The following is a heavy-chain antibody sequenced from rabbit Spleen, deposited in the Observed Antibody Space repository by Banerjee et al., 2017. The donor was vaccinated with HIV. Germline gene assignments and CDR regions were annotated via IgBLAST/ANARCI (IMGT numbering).Heavy chain of an antibody. J-gene: IGHJ4*01. CDR2: IANNGNT. D-gene: IGHD4-1*01. CDR3: AREANSGWGVVLYYFNL. Sequence: QEQLVESGGGLVQPEGSLTLTCTASGVSFSPVNWIYWVRQAPGKGLEWIGWIANNGNTYYANWAKGRFTITRNPNLNTVDLKMTSLTAADTATYFCAREANSGWGVVLYYFNLWGQGTLVTVS. CDR1: GVSFSPVNW. V-gene: IGHV1S47*01.